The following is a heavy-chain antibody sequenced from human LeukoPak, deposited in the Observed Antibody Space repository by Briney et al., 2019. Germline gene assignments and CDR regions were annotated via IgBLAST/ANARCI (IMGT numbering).Heavy chain of an antibody. CDR3: ARETPGGYGAPTH. CDR1: GGSISSGGYY. CDR2: IYYSGST. Sequence: SETLSLTCTVSGGSISSGGYYWSWIRQHPGKGLEWIGYIYYSGSTYYNPSLKSRVTISVDTSKNQFSLKLSSVTAADTAVYYCARETPGGYGAPTHWGQGTLVTVSS. J-gene: IGHJ4*02. D-gene: IGHD5-12*01. V-gene: IGHV4-31*03.